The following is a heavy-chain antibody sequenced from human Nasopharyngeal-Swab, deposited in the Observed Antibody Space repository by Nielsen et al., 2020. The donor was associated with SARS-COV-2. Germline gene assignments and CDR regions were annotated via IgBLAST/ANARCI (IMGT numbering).Heavy chain of an antibody. J-gene: IGHJ4*02. CDR3: AKDTRSSLVRGVITDY. D-gene: IGHD3-10*01. CDR2: ISYDGNNK. Sequence: WIRQPPGKGLEWVAVISYDGNNKYYADSVKGRFTISRDNSKNTLYLQMNSLRAEDTAVYYCAKDTRSSLVRGVITDYWGQGTLVTVSS. V-gene: IGHV3-30*18.